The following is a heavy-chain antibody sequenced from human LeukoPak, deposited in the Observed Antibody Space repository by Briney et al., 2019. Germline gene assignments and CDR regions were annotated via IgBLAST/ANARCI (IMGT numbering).Heavy chain of an antibody. Sequence: SETLSLTCTVSGGSISSSGQYWGWLRQPPGKGLEWLGTIYYSGSTYYNPSLKSRVTVSVDTSKNQFSLKLSSVTAADTAVYYCARQVQGVIRPDYWGQGTLVTVSS. CDR2: IYYSGST. D-gene: IGHD1-1*01. V-gene: IGHV4-39*01. CDR1: GGSISSSGQY. J-gene: IGHJ4*02. CDR3: ARQVQGVIRPDY.